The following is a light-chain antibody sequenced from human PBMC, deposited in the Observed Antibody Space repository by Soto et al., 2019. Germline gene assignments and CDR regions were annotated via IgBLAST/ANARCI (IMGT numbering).Light chain of an antibody. CDR1: QSVSRY. V-gene: IGKV3-11*01. CDR3: QQRFSWPPT. CDR2: YTY. Sequence: EIGLTQSPATLSLSPGDRATLSCRASQSVSRYLAWDQQKPGQAPRLLIHYTYTRSTGVPDTFSGSGSGTEFTLTISSLEPEDPAMYYCQQRFSWPPTFGGGTHVEIK. J-gene: IGKJ4*01.